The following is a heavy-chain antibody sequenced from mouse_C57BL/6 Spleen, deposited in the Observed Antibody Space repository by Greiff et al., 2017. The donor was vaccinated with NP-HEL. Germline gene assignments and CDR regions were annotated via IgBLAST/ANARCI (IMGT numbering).Heavy chain of an antibody. J-gene: IGHJ2*01. D-gene: IGHD1-1*01. V-gene: IGHV1-81*01. Sequence: VQLQESGAELARPGASVKLSCKASGYTFTSYGISWVKQRTGQGLEWIGEIYPRSGNTYYNEKFKGKATLTADKSSSTAYMELRSLTSEDSAVYFCAREGITTGYYFDYWGQGTTLTVSS. CDR2: IYPRSGNT. CDR1: GYTFTSYG. CDR3: AREGITTGYYFDY.